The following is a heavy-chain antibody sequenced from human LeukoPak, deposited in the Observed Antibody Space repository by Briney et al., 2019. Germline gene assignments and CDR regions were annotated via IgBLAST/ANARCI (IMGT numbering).Heavy chain of an antibody. J-gene: IGHJ1*01. V-gene: IGHV4-34*01. CDR2: INHSGST. D-gene: IGHD2-2*01. Sequence: ETLSLTCAVYGGSFSGYYWSWIRQPPGKGLEWIGEINHSGSTNYNPSLKSRVTISVDTSKNQFSLKLSSVTAADTAVYYCARGNYCSSTSCRKYFQHWGQGTLVTVSS. CDR3: ARGNYCSSTSCRKYFQH. CDR1: GGSFSGYY.